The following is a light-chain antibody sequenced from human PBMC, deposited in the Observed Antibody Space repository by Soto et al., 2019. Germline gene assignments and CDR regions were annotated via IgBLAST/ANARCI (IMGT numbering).Light chain of an antibody. CDR3: QQYDNSPIT. V-gene: IGKV3-11*01. J-gene: IGKJ5*01. CDR1: QSVSNY. Sequence: EIVLTQSPATRSFSQWQRPSLSCRASQSVSNYLAWYQQKPGQAPRLLIYDASNRATDIPARFSGTGSETDFTLTISRLEPEDFAVYYCQQYDNSPITFGQGTRLENK. CDR2: DAS.